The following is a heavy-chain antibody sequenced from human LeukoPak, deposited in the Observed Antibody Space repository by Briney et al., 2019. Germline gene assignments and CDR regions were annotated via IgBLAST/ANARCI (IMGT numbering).Heavy chain of an antibody. D-gene: IGHD6-13*01. CDR2: IYYTGST. CDR3: ASLHSSWLDY. Sequence: PSETLSLTCTVSGGSISSSSYYWGWIRQPPGKGLEWIGSIYYTGSTYYNPSLKSRDTISVDTSKNQFSLKLGSVTAADTAVYYCASLHSSWLDYWGQGTLVTVSS. CDR1: GGSISSSSYY. V-gene: IGHV4-39*01. J-gene: IGHJ4*02.